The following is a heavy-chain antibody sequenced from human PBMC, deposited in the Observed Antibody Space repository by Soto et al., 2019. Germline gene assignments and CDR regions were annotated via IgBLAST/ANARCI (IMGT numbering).Heavy chain of an antibody. V-gene: IGHV4-31*03. CDR2: IYYSGST. D-gene: IGHD3-22*01. CDR3: AREAKSYYDSSGYYDY. J-gene: IGHJ4*02. Sequence: SETLSLTCSVSNGSINSGGYYWSWIRQHPGKGLEWIGCIYYSGSTYYNPSLKSRVTISVDTSKNQFSLKLSSVTAADTAVYYCAREAKSYYDSSGYYDYWGQGTLVAVSS. CDR1: NGSINSGGYY.